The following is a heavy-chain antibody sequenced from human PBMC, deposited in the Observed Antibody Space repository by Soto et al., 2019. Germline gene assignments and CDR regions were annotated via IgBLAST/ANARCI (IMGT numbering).Heavy chain of an antibody. CDR2: VYYSGST. D-gene: IGHD3-3*01. Sequence: QVQLQESGPGLVKPSQTLSLTCTVSGGSISSGGYYWSWIRQHPGKGLEWIGYVYYSGSTYYNPSLKSLVTISVDTSKNQFSLKLSSVTAADTAVYYCARVGFWSGYYPDKGGWFDPWGQGTLVTVSS. CDR3: ARVGFWSGYYPDKGGWFDP. V-gene: IGHV4-31*01. CDR1: GGSISSGGYY. J-gene: IGHJ5*02.